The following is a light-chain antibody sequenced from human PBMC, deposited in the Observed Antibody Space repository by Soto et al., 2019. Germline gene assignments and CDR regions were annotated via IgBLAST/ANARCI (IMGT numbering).Light chain of an antibody. CDR2: KAS. CDR3: QHYNSYSEA. V-gene: IGKV1-5*03. Sequence: DIQMTQSPSTLSGSVGDRVTITCRASQTISSWLAWYQQKPGKAPKLLIYKASTLKSGVPSSFSGSGSWTEFTLTISSLQPDDFATYYCQHYNSYSEAFGQGTKVELK. J-gene: IGKJ1*01. CDR1: QTISSW.